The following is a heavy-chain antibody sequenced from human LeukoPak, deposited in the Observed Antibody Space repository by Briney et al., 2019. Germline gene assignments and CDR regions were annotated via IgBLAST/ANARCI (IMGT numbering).Heavy chain of an antibody. CDR2: ISSSSSYI. D-gene: IGHD3-10*01. CDR1: GFTFSSYS. V-gene: IGHV3-21*01. J-gene: IGHJ4*02. CDR3: ARSHRTFGELGVDY. Sequence: GGSLRLSCAASGFTFSSYSMNLVRQAPGKGLEWVSSISSSSSYIYYADSVKGRFTISRDNAKNSLYLQMNSLRAEDTAVYYCARSHRTFGELGVDYWGQGTLVTVSS.